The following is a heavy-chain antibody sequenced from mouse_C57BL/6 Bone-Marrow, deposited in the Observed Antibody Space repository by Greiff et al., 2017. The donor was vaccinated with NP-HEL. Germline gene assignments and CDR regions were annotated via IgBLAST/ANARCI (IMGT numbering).Heavy chain of an antibody. CDR2: IYPGGGYT. V-gene: IGHV1-63*01. D-gene: IGHD2-4*01. CDR3: ARRLRRFFDY. CDR1: GYTFTNYW. J-gene: IGHJ2*01. Sequence: VKLVESGAELVRPGTSVKMSCKASGYTFTNYWIGWAKQRPGHGLEWIGDIYPGGGYTNYNEKFKGKATLTADKSSSTAYMQFSSLTSEDSAIYYCARRLRRFFDYWGQGTTLTVSS.